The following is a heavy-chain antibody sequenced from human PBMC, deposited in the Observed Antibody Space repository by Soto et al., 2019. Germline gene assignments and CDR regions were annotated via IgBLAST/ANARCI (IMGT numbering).Heavy chain of an antibody. J-gene: IGHJ4*02. Sequence: GGSLRLSCAASGFPFSTYSIHWVRQAPGKGLEWVAVISYDGANIYYLDSVKGRFTISRDNSKNTLYLHMNSLRGEDTAVYYCAKEMYSSSYFDYWGQGTLVTVS. V-gene: IGHV3-30-3*01. CDR1: GFPFSTYS. CDR3: AKEMYSSSYFDY. D-gene: IGHD6-13*01. CDR2: ISYDGANI.